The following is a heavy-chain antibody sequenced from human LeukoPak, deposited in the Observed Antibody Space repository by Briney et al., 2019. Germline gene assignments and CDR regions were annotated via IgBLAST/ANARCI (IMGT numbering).Heavy chain of an antibody. Sequence: GGSLRLLCRASVFTFSSLAMSWVRQSRGGGLEGFSAISGSGGSTYYADSVKGRFTIPRDNSKKTLYLQMNSLRAEDTAVYYCAKDHGSGWGFVDYWGQGTLVTVSS. CDR3: AKDHGSGWGFVDY. CDR2: ISGSGGST. V-gene: IGHV3-23*01. CDR1: VFTFSSLA. D-gene: IGHD6-19*01. J-gene: IGHJ4*02.